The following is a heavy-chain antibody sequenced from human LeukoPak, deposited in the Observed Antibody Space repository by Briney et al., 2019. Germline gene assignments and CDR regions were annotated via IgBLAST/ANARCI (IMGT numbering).Heavy chain of an antibody. Sequence: SETLSLTCAVSGGSITTKNWWIWVRQPPGRGLEWIGEIYHTGSTNCHPSLKSRLTISRDKSKNQFSLTLNSLTAPDTAVYYCARRGYDSSGSMIDSGQGTLVTVSS. D-gene: IGHD3-22*01. CDR1: GGSITTKNW. J-gene: IGHJ4*02. V-gene: IGHV4-4*02. CDR2: IYHTGST. CDR3: ARRGYDSSGSMID.